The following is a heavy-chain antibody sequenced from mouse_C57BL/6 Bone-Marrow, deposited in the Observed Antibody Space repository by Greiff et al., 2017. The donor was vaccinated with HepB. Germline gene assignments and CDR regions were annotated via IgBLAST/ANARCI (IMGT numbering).Heavy chain of an antibody. V-gene: IGHV1-18*01. CDR2: INPNNGGT. J-gene: IGHJ2*01. D-gene: IGHD1-2*01. CDR3: ARHYYYFDY. CDR1: GYTFTDYN. Sequence: EVQLQQSGPELVKPGASVKIPCKASGYTFTDYNMDWVKQSHGKSLEWIGDINPNNGGTIYNQKFKGKATLTVDKSSSTPYMELRSLTSEDTAVYYCARHYYYFDYWGQGTTLTVSS.